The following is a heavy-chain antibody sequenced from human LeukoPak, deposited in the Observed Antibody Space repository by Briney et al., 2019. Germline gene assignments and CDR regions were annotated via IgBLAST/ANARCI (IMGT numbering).Heavy chain of an antibody. V-gene: IGHV1-69*05. J-gene: IGHJ4*02. CDR1: GGTFSSYA. CDR2: IIPIFGTA. Sequence: SVKVSCKASGGTFSSYAISWVRQAPGQGLEWMGRIIPIFGTANYAQKFQGRVTVTTDESTSTAYMELSSLRSEDTAVYYCARQKRTTVDSWFDYWGQGTLVTVSS. D-gene: IGHD4-23*01. CDR3: ARQKRTTVDSWFDY.